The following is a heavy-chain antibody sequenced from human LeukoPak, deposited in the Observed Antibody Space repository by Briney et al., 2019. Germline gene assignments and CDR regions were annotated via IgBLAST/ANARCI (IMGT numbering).Heavy chain of an antibody. D-gene: IGHD3-22*01. J-gene: IGHJ4*02. CDR3: ASSDSSGYYPLDY. CDR2: IIPILGIA. Sequence: ASVKVSCKASGGTFSSYAISWVRQAPGQGLEWMGRIIPILGIANYAQKFQGRVTITADKSTSTAYMELSSLRSEDTAVYYCASSDSSGYYPLDYRGQGTLVTVSS. V-gene: IGHV1-69*04. CDR1: GGTFSSYA.